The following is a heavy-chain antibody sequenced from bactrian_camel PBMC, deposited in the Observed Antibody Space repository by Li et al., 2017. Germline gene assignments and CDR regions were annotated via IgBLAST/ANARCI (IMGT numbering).Heavy chain of an antibody. V-gene: IGHV3S1*01. J-gene: IGHJ4*01. Sequence: QLVESGGGSVQAGGSLRLSCRVSGDTNTITCMEWFRQAPGKEREGIATIYTGTGSTYYDDSVKGRFTISQDDAKNTLYLEMNSLKPEDTAQYYCAAAGSDGYCDDIDLPYEFEVCGQGTQVTVS. D-gene: IGHD2*01. CDR2: IYTGTGST. CDR1: GDTNTITC.